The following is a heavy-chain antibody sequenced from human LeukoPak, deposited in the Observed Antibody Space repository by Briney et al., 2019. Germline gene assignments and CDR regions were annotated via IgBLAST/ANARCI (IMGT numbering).Heavy chain of an antibody. CDR2: ISSSSSYI. J-gene: IGHJ5*02. CDR1: GFTFSSYS. D-gene: IGHD1-1*01. Sequence: GGSLRLSCAASGFTFSSYSMNWVRQAPGKGLEWVSSISSSSSYIYYADSVKGRFTISRDNAKNSLYLQMNSLRAGDTAVYYCARDQSGTGQDWFDPWGQGTLVTVSS. CDR3: ARDQSGTGQDWFDP. V-gene: IGHV3-21*01.